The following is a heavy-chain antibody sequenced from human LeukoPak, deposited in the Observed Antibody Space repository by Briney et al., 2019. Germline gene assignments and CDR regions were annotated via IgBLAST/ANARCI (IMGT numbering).Heavy chain of an antibody. CDR1: EFTFSSYA. J-gene: IGHJ4*02. CDR2: ISGSAGRT. CDR3: AKDRGRFCRGGSCYGFDS. Sequence: GGSLRLSCAASEFTFSSYALSWVRQAPGKGLEWVSGISGSAGRTFYADSVKGRFIISRANSTNTSYLQRDGLRAEATAMYSVAKDRGRFCRGGSCYGFDSWGQGTLVTVSS. D-gene: IGHD2-15*01. V-gene: IGHV3-23*01.